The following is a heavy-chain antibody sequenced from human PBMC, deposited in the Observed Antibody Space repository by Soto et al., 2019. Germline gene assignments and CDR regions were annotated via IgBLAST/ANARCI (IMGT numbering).Heavy chain of an antibody. CDR2: INPRGGST. V-gene: IGHV1-46*01. CDR1: GYTFTSYY. CDR3: ARVALSGGGWLDP. D-gene: IGHD1-26*01. Sequence: QVQLVQSGAEVKKPGASVNVSCKASGYTFTSYYMHWVRQAPGQGLEWMGIINPRGGSTTYAPKFQGRVTVTRDTSTSTVYMELSNLRSDDTAIYCCARVALSGGGWLDPWGQGTLVTVSS. J-gene: IGHJ5*02.